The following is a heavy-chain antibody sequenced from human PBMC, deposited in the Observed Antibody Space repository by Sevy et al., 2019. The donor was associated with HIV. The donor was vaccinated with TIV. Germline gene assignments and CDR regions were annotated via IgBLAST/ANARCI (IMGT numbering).Heavy chain of an antibody. Sequence: SETLSLTCTVSGGSISSYYWRWIRQPAGKGLEWIGRIYTSGSTNYNPSLKSRVTMSVDTSKNQFSLKLSSVTAADTAVYYCARTLYDSSGYYYVGGGYYGMDVWGQGTTVTVSS. J-gene: IGHJ6*02. CDR2: IYTSGST. V-gene: IGHV4-4*07. CDR3: ARTLYDSSGYYYVGGGYYGMDV. CDR1: GGSISSYY. D-gene: IGHD3-22*01.